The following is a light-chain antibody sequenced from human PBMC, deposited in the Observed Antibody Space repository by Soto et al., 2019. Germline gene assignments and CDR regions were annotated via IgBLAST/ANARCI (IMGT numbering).Light chain of an antibody. CDR1: QSISSSY. CDR3: QQYGSSPYT. J-gene: IGKJ2*01. Sequence: EIVLTQSPGTLSLSPGERATLSCRASQSISSSYLAWYQQKPGQAPRLLIYGTFSRVTGIPDRFSGSGSGTDFTLTISRLEPEDFAVYFCQQYGSSPYTFGQGTKLEI. V-gene: IGKV3-20*01. CDR2: GTF.